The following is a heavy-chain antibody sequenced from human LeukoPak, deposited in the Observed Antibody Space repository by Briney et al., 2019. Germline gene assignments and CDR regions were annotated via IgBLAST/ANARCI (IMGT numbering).Heavy chain of an antibody. CDR3: ARGMSYGYFDY. D-gene: IGHD5-18*01. V-gene: IGHV4-34*09. J-gene: IGHJ4*02. Sequence: PSETLSLTCAVYGGSFSGYYWSWIRQPPGKGLEWIGEINHSGSTNYNPSLKSRATISVDTSKNQFSLKLSSVTAADTAVYYCARGMSYGYFDYWGQGTLVTVSS. CDR2: INHSGST. CDR1: GGSFSGYY.